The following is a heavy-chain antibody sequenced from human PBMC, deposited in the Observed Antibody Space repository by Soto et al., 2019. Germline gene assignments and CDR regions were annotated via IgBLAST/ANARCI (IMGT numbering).Heavy chain of an antibody. D-gene: IGHD5-12*01. Sequence: QVQLVESGGGVVQPGRSLRLSCAASGFTFSSYGMHWVRQAPGKGLEWVAVISYDGSNKYYADSVKGRFTISRDNSKNTLYLQMNSLRAEDTAVYYCAKDPRDGYNPDYWGQGTLVTVSS. CDR2: ISYDGSNK. CDR1: GFTFSSYG. V-gene: IGHV3-30*18. J-gene: IGHJ4*02. CDR3: AKDPRDGYNPDY.